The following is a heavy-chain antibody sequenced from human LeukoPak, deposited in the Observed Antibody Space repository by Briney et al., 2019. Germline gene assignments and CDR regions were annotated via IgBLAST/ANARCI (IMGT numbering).Heavy chain of an antibody. V-gene: IGHV3-74*01. CDR1: GFTFSSYW. CDR3: ARVVVGLGHPFGI. D-gene: IGHD1-26*01. CDR2: INSDGRST. Sequence: GGSLRLSCAASGFTFSSYWMHWVRQAPGKGLVWVSRINSDGRSTTYADSVKGRFTISRDNAKNTLYLQMNSLRAEDTAVYYCARVVVGLGHPFGIWGQGTMVTVSS. J-gene: IGHJ3*02.